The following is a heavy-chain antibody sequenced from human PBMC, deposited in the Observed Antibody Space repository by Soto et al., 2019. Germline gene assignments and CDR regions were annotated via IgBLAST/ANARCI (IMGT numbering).Heavy chain of an antibody. Sequence: QVQLVQSGAEVKKPGSSVKVSCKASGGTFSSYTISWVRQAPGQGLEWMGRIIPILGIANYAQKFQGRVTITADKSTSTAYMELSSLRSEDTAVYYCAARDMVRGVIVSYYMDVWGKGTTVTVSS. J-gene: IGHJ6*03. CDR2: IIPILGIA. CDR1: GGTFSSYT. V-gene: IGHV1-69*02. CDR3: AARDMVRGVIVSYYMDV. D-gene: IGHD3-10*01.